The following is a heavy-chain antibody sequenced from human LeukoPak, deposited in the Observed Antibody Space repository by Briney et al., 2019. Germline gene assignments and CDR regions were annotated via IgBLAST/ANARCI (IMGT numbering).Heavy chain of an antibody. CDR1: GGSISSSSYY. CDR2: IYYSGST. D-gene: IGHD5-12*01. J-gene: IGHJ4*02. CDR3: ARLTGYDWESSYDY. V-gene: IGHV4-39*07. Sequence: PSETLSLTCTVSGGSISSSSYYWGWIRQPPGKGLEWIGCIYYSGSTYYNPSLKSRVTISVDTSKNQFSLKLSSVTAADTAVYYCARLTGYDWESSYDYWGQGTLVTVSS.